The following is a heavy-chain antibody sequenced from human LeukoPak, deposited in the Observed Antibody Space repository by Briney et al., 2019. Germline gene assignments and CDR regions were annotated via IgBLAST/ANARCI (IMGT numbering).Heavy chain of an antibody. CDR1: GYTFTGYY. J-gene: IGHJ5*02. CDR3: ATGLFEEGNNWFDP. CDR2: INPYNGDT. Sequence: GASVKVSCKASGYTFTGYYMHWVRQAPGQGLEWLGRINPYNGDTNYAQRFQGRVTMTRDTSITTAYMELSRLTYDDTAVYYCATGLFEEGNNWFDPWGQGTLVTVSS. V-gene: IGHV1-2*06.